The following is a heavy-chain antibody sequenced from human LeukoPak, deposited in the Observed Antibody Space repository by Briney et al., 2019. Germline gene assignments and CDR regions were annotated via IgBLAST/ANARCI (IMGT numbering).Heavy chain of an antibody. J-gene: IGHJ5*02. CDR2: IYHSGST. V-gene: IGHV4-38-2*02. D-gene: IGHD6-13*01. CDR3: AREPPLTDIAAAEPSDWFDP. CDR1: GYSISSGYY. Sequence: SETLSLTCAVSGYSISSGYYWGWIRQPPGKGLEWIGSIYHSGSTYYNPSLKSRVTISVDTSKNQFSLKLSSVTAADTAVYYCAREPPLTDIAAAEPSDWFDPWGQGTLVTVSS.